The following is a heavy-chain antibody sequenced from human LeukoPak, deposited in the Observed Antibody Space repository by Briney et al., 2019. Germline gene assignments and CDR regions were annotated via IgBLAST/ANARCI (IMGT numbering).Heavy chain of an antibody. CDR2: ISSSGSTI. J-gene: IGHJ4*02. CDR3: ARVFTMVRGVTISRGIDY. D-gene: IGHD3-10*01. CDR1: GFTFSSYE. Sequence: GGSLRLSCAASGFTFSSYEMNWVRQAPGKGLEWVSYISSSGSTIYYADSVKGRFTISRDNAKNSLYLQMNSLRAEDTAVYYCARVFTMVRGVTISRGIDYWGQGTLVTVSS. V-gene: IGHV3-48*03.